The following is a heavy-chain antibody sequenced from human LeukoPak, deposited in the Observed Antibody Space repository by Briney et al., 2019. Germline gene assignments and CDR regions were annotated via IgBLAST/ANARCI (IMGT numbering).Heavy chain of an antibody. V-gene: IGHV4-59*01. D-gene: IGHD5-24*01. CDR2: VYYSGST. J-gene: IGHJ4*02. CDR1: SGSITTYY. Sequence: SETLSLTCSISSGSITTYYWSWIRQPPGKGLEWIGYVYYSGSTTYNPPLQSRVTMSADTSKNQFSLTLSSVTAADTAVYYCAGSDGYNSIDFWGQGTLVTVSS. CDR3: AGSDGYNSIDF.